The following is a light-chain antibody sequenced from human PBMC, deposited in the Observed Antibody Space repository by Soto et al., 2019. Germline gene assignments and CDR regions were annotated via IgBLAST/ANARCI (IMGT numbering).Light chain of an antibody. CDR2: YDD. J-gene: IGLJ3*02. Sequence: QSVLTQPPSVSEAPRQRVTISCSGHSSNIGNNGVNWYQQLPGKAPKLLIYYDDLLPSGVSDRFSGSKSGTSASLAISGLQSDDEADYYCAAWDDSLNGPVFGGGTQLTVL. CDR1: SSNIGNNG. V-gene: IGLV1-36*01. CDR3: AAWDDSLNGPV.